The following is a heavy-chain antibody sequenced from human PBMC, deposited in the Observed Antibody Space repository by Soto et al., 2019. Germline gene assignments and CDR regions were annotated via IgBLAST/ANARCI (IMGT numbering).Heavy chain of an antibody. CDR1: GDTFSSYG. CDR2: IKPVFGSP. D-gene: IGHD2-2*01. J-gene: IGHJ4*02. Sequence: ASVKFSCKTSGDTFSSYGINWVRLAPGQGLEWMGGIKPVFGSPVYARKFEGRLTMTADESTSTAYMQLSSLKSEDTAVYYCARAVGNCSSTSCVDFWGQGKLVTGSS. CDR3: ARAVGNCSSTSCVDF. V-gene: IGHV1-69*13.